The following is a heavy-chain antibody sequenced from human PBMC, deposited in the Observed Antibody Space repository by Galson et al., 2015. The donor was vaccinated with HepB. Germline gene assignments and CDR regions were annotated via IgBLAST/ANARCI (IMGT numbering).Heavy chain of an antibody. D-gene: IGHD3-10*01. Sequence: SVKVSCKASGYTFTDYSLNWVRQAPRQGLEWMGWISSDTGTPTYAQGFTGRFVFSLDTSVSTASLQISSLKAEDTAVYYCSRTPYYGLGTYRNAWFDPWGQGTLVTVSS. V-gene: IGHV7-4-1*02. CDR1: GYTFTDYS. CDR3: SRTPYYGLGTYRNAWFDP. J-gene: IGHJ5*02. CDR2: ISSDTGTP.